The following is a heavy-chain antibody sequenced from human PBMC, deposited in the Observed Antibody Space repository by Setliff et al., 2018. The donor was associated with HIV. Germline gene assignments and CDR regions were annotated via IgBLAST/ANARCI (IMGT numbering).Heavy chain of an antibody. CDR1: GYTFTGYY. CDR3: ARGAWYTSGWYSSRYMDV. V-gene: IGHV1-2*02. J-gene: IGHJ6*03. CDR2: INPNSGGT. D-gene: IGHD6-19*01. Sequence: GASVKVSCKASGYTFTGYYMHWVRQAPGQGLEWMGWINPNSGGTNYAQKFQGRVTMTRDTSISTAYMELSRLRSDDTAVYYCARGAWYTSGWYSSRYMDVWGKGTTVTVSS.